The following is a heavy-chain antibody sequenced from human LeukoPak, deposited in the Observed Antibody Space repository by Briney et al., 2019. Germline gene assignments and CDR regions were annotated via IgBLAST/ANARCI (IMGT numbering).Heavy chain of an antibody. D-gene: IGHD4-17*01. CDR3: ARDLVTVTKGFDI. V-gene: IGHV4-59*11. CDR1: GDSFSSHY. J-gene: IGHJ3*02. Sequence: SETLSLTCAVPGDSFSSHYWTWIRQPPGKGLEWIGYISYIGSTNYNPSLKSRVTISIDTSKNQFSLKLSSVTAADTAVYYCARDLVTVTKGFDIWGQGTMVSVSS. CDR2: ISYIGST.